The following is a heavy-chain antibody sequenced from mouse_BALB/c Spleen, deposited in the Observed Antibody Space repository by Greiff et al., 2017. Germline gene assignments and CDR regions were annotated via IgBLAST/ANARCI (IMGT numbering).Heavy chain of an antibody. Sequence: VKLQESGPSLVQPSQSLSITCTVSGFSLTSYGVHWVRQSPGKGLEWLGVIWRGGSTDYNAAFMSRLSITKDNSKSQVFFKMNSLQADDTAIYYCAKNWGGNYDYAMDYWGQGTSVTVSS. CDR1: GFSLTSYG. V-gene: IGHV2-5-1*01. CDR3: AKNWGGNYDYAMDY. CDR2: IWRGGST. D-gene: IGHD2-1*01. J-gene: IGHJ4*01.